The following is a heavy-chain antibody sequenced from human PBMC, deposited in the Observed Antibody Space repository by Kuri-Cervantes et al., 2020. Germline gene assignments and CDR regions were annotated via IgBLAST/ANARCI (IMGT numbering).Heavy chain of an antibody. Sequence: GGSLRLSCAASGFTFSSYWMSWVRQAPGKGMEWVANIKQDGSEKYYVDSVKGQFTISRDNAKNSLYLQMNSRRAEDTSVYYCERVQYYAFDIWGQGTMVTVSS. V-gene: IGHV3-7*03. J-gene: IGHJ3*02. CDR2: IKQDGSEK. CDR3: ERVQYYAFDI. CDR1: GFTFSSYW.